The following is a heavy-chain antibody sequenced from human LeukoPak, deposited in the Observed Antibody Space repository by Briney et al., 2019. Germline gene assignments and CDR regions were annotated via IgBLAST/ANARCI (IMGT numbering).Heavy chain of an antibody. CDR1: GGSFRGYY. CDR2: IYYSGST. Sequence: SETLSLTCAVYGGSFRGYYWRWIRQPPVKGLEWIGYIYYSGSTYYNPSLKSRVTISVDTSKNQFSLKLSSVTAADTAVYYCARVPNCGGDCYLIWFDPWGQGTLVTVSS. J-gene: IGHJ5*02. V-gene: IGHV4-34*01. CDR3: ARVPNCGGDCYLIWFDP. D-gene: IGHD2-21*02.